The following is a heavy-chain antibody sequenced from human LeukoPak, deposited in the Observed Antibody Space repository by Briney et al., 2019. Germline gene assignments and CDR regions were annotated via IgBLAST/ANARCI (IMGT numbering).Heavy chain of an antibody. J-gene: IGHJ4*02. CDR2: ISGSGGST. V-gene: IGHV3-23*01. CDR1: GFTFSSYA. CDR3: AKDPYGDYGGQFDY. D-gene: IGHD4-17*01. Sequence: PGGSLRLSCAASGFTFSSYAMSWVRQAPGKGLEWVSAISGSGGSTYYADSVKGRFTISRDNSKDTLYLQMNSLRAEDTAVYYWAKDPYGDYGGQFDYWGQGTLVTVSS.